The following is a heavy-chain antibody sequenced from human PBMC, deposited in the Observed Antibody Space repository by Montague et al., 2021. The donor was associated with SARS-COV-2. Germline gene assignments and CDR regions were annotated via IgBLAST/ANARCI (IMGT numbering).Heavy chain of an antibody. CDR2: IYIRETA. Sequence: SETLSLTCTVPGGSISSYYWSWIRQPAGKGLEWIGRIYIRETATYNPSLMSRVIMSADTSKNQISLKLSSVTAADTAVYYCARGRRIAAGGTSYYGLDVWGQGTTVTVSS. CDR1: GGSISSYY. CDR3: ARGRRIAAGGTSYYGLDV. V-gene: IGHV4-4*07. J-gene: IGHJ6*02. D-gene: IGHD6-13*01.